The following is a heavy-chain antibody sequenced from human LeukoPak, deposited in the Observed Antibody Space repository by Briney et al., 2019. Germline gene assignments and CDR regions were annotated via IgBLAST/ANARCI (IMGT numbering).Heavy chain of an antibody. J-gene: IGHJ6*02. CDR3: AREPAAGLYYYGMDV. V-gene: IGHV3-48*03. D-gene: IGHD2-2*01. Sequence: PGGSLRLSCAASGFIFNSYAMNWVRQAPGKGLEWVSYISSSGSTIYYADSVKGRFTISRDNAKNSLYLQMNSLRAEDTAVYYCAREPAAGLYYYGMDVWGQGTTVTVSS. CDR2: ISSSGSTI. CDR1: GFIFNSYA.